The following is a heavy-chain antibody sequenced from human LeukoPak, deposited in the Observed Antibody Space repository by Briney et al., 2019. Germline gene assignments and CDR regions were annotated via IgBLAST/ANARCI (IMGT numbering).Heavy chain of an antibody. D-gene: IGHD1-1*01. CDR3: ARVGNWNDGQHFDY. CDR1: GGSISSGDYY. J-gene: IGHJ4*02. CDR2: IYYSGST. V-gene: IGHV4-30-4*08. Sequence: PSETLSLTCTVSGGSISSGDYYWSWIRQPPGKGLEWIGYIYYSGSTYYNPSLKSRVTISVDTSKNQFSLKLSSVTAADTAVYYCARVGNWNDGQHFDYWGQGTLVTVSS.